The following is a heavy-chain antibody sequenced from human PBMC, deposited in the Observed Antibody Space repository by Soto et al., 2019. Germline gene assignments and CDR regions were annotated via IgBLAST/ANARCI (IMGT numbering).Heavy chain of an antibody. CDR3: ARLGSIAAAATRAFDI. D-gene: IGHD6-25*01. CDR1: GGSISSSSYY. Sequence: QLQLQASVPGLVKPSETLSLTCTVSGGSISSSSYYWGWIRQPPGKWLEWVGCNYYSGSTYYHPSLKSRVTISVDTSQTEFSLKLRSVTAADTAVYYCARLGSIAAAATRAFDIWGQGTMVAFSS. J-gene: IGHJ3*02. V-gene: IGHV4-39*01. CDR2: NYYSGST.